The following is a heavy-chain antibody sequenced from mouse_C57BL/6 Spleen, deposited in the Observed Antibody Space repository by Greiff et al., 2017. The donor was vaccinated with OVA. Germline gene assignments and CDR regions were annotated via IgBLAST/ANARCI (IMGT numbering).Heavy chain of an antibody. D-gene: IGHD2-4*01. CDR1: GFTFSSYA. V-gene: IGHV5-4*01. CDR3: ARAYDYGPFAY. Sequence: EVQGVESGGGLVKPGGSLKLSCAASGFTFSSYAMSWVRQTPEKRLEWVATISDGGSYTYYPDNVKGRFTITRDNAKNNLYLQMSQLKSEDTAMYYCARAYDYGPFAYWGQGTLVTVSA. CDR2: ISDGGSYT. J-gene: IGHJ3*01.